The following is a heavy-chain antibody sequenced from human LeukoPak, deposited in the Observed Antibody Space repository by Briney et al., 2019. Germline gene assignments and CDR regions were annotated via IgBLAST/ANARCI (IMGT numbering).Heavy chain of an antibody. CDR1: GYTFTNYR. V-gene: IGHV1-46*01. J-gene: IGHJ3*02. Sequence: ASVKVSCKASGYTFTNYRMHWVRQAPGQGLEWMGTIDPSGGRTSYAQKFQGRVTLTGDTSTSTVYMELSSLRSEDTAVYYCARPAPTGVDAFDIWGQGTLVTVSS. CDR2: IDPSGGRT. CDR3: ARPAPTGVDAFDI. D-gene: IGHD3-10*01.